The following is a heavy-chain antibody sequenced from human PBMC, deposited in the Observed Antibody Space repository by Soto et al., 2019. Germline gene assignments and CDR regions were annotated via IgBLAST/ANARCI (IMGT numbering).Heavy chain of an antibody. CDR3: ARDVPTLWEGYYFDC. CDR1: GGTFSSYA. V-gene: IGHV1-69*01. CDR2: IIPIFGAT. D-gene: IGHD1-26*01. Sequence: QVQLVQSGAEVKKPGSSVKVSCKASGGTFSSYAISWVRQAPGQGLEWMGGIIPIFGATNYAQKFQGRVTITADDSTPSAYMELSTLRNADTAVYYCARDVPTLWEGYYFDCWGPGTLVTVSS. J-gene: IGHJ4*02.